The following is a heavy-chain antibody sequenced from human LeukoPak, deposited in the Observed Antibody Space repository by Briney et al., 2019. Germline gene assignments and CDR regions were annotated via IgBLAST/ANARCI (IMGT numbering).Heavy chain of an antibody. Sequence: PGASLRLSCAASGFTFSNYAMSWVRQAPGKGLEWVSGSSVGEISTRYADSVKGRFTISRDNSKNTLYLQMNSLRAEDTAVYYCARGGGGTYCSSTSCPGGLDYWGQGTLVTVSS. CDR3: ARGGGGTYCSSTSCPGGLDY. V-gene: IGHV3-23*01. J-gene: IGHJ4*02. CDR2: SSVGEIST. CDR1: GFTFSNYA. D-gene: IGHD2-2*01.